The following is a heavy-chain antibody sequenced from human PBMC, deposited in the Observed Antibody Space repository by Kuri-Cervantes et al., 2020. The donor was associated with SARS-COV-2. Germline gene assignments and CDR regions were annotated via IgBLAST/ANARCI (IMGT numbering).Heavy chain of an antibody. Sequence: ASVKVSCKASGYTFTSYYMHWVRQAPGQGLEWMGIINPSGGSTSYAQKFQGRVTMTRDTSTSTVYMELRSLRSDDTAVYYCAREGGGDPLVLGFGVVIHDAFDIWGQGTMVTVSS. J-gene: IGHJ3*02. D-gene: IGHD3-3*01. V-gene: IGHV1-46*01. CDR1: GYTFTSYY. CDR2: INPSGGST. CDR3: AREGGGDPLVLGFGVVIHDAFDI.